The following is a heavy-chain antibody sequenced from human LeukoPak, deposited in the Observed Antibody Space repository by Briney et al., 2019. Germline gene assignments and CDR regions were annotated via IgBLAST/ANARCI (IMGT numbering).Heavy chain of an antibody. CDR2: IDSSGGYM. D-gene: IGHD3-10*01. CDR3: ARAGQEWFGELGFDQ. J-gene: IGHJ4*02. CDR1: GFTFNTYS. V-gene: IGHV3-21*01. Sequence: GGSLRLSCEASGFTFNTYSMNWARQAPGKGLEWVSSIDSSGGYMFYADSVKGRFTISRDNAKNSLYLQTNSLRAEDTAVYYCARAGQEWFGELGFDQWGQGTLVIVSS.